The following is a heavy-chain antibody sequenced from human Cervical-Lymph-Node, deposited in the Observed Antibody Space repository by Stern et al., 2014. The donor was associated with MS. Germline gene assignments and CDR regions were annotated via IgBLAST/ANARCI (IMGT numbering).Heavy chain of an antibody. J-gene: IGHJ5*02. CDR1: GFTFSAYG. Sequence: VQLAESGGGVVQPGRSLRLSCAASGFTFSAYGMHWVRQAPGKGLEWVAVISADGTLKFYGDSVKGRFTISRDNSKNTLFLQMNSLRAEDTAVYYCAKGDNWRRLNPWGQGTLVTVSS. CDR2: ISADGTLK. D-gene: IGHD1-20*01. V-gene: IGHV3-30*18. CDR3: AKGDNWRRLNP.